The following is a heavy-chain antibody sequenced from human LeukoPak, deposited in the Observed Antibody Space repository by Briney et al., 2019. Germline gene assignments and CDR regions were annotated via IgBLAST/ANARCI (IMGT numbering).Heavy chain of an antibody. D-gene: IGHD6-19*01. CDR2: IYPTGHT. CDR3: ARITDPDYRSGWSGADY. J-gene: IGHJ4*02. V-gene: IGHV4-4*07. CDR1: GGSLGNYY. Sequence: PSETLSLTCKVSGGSLGNYYWSWIRQPAGKGLEWIGRIYPTGHTHYNPSLRSRVTMSIDTSKNQFSLKMTSMTAADTAVYYCARITDPDYRSGWSGADYWGRGTQVTVSA.